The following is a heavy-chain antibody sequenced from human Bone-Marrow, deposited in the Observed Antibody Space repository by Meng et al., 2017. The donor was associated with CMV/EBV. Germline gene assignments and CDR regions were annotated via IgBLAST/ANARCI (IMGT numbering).Heavy chain of an antibody. J-gene: IGHJ3*02. CDR2: IYPGDSDT. Sequence: GGSLRLSCKGSGYSFTSYWIGWVRQMPGKGLEWMGIIYPGDSDTRYSPSFQGQVTISADKSISTAYLQWSSLKASDTAMYYCARLQDNWGDAFDIWGQGARVTGSS. CDR1: GYSFTSYW. CDR3: ARLQDNWGDAFDI. D-gene: IGHD3-16*01. V-gene: IGHV5-51*01.